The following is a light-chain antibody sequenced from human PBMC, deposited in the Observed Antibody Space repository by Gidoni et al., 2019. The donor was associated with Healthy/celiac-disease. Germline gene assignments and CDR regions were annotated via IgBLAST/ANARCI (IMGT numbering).Light chain of an antibody. CDR1: HGISNY. V-gene: IGKV1-27*01. CDR2: AAS. CDR3: KKYNSAPQT. Sequence: EIQITPYPSSLSASVGDRVTITCQASHGISNYLSWYQQKPGKVPKLLIYAASTLQSGVPSRFSGSGSGTDFTLTISSLQAEDVATYYCKKYNSAPQTFGQGTKVEIK. J-gene: IGKJ1*01.